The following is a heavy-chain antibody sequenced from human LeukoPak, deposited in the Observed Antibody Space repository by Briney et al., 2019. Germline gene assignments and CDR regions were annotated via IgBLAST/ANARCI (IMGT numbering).Heavy chain of an antibody. Sequence: SETLSLTCTVSGGSISSSGYYWGWIRQPPGKGLEWIGSIYHSGSTYYNPSLKSRVTTSVDTSKNQFSLKLSSVTAADTAVYYCARGYCSSTSCPNWFDPWGQGTLVTVSS. D-gene: IGHD2-2*01. CDR3: ARGYCSSTSCPNWFDP. J-gene: IGHJ5*02. V-gene: IGHV4-39*07. CDR2: IYHSGST. CDR1: GGSISSSGYY.